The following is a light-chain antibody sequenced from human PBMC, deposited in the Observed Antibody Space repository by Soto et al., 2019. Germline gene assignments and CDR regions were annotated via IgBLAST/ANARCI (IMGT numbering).Light chain of an antibody. CDR2: GAS. CDR1: QSIRYY. J-gene: IGKJ4*01. Sequence: DIQMTQSPSSLSASVGDRVTITCRASQSIRYYLNWYQQRPGKAPKLLIFGASSLQSGVPSRFSGSGSGTDFTLTISSLQPEDFATYFCQQSYSSPLTFGGGTKVEI. V-gene: IGKV1-39*01. CDR3: QQSYSSPLT.